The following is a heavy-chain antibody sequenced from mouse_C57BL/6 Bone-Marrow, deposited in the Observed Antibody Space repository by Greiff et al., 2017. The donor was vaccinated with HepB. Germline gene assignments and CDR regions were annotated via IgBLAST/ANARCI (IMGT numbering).Heavy chain of an antibody. CDR2: IYPRSGNT. V-gene: IGHV1-81*01. D-gene: IGHD6-2*01. CDR1: GYTFTSYG. J-gene: IGHJ3*01. Sequence: VMLVESGAELARPGASVKLSCKASGYTFTSYGISWVKQRTGQGLEWIGEIYPRSGNTYYNEKFKGKATLTADKSSSTAYMELRSLTSEDSAVYFCARGDDCVSSWFAYWGQGTLVTVSA. CDR3: ARGDDCVSSWFAY.